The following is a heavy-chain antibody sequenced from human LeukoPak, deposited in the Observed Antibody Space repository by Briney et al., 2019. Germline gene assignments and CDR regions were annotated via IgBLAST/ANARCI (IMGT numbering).Heavy chain of an antibody. V-gene: IGHV3-30*18. CDR2: ISDDGNKK. J-gene: IGHJ6*02. CDR3: AKDNRNYGMDV. Sequence: QAGGSLRLSCAASGFTFSRFGMHWVRQAPGKGLEWVVVISDDGNKKYFADSVKGRFTISRDYSKNTLHLQMNSLRAEDTVMYYCAKDNRNYGMDVWGQGTTVTVSS. CDR1: GFTFSRFG.